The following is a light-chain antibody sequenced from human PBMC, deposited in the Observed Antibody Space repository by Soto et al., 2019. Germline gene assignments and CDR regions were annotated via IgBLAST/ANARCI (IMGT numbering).Light chain of an antibody. V-gene: IGKV3-20*01. CDR2: GAS. CDR1: QSVPANY. CDR3: VQYGSPSWT. Sequence: EIVLTQSPGTLSLSPGERVTLSCGASQSVPANYLAWYQQKPGQAPRLLVYGASIRATGIPHRFIGSGSGSDLSVTFSRLAPEGFAVYVWVQYGSPSWTFGQGARVEIK. J-gene: IGKJ1*01.